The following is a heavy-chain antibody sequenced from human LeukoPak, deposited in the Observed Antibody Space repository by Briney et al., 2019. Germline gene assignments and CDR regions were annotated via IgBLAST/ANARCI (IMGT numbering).Heavy chain of an antibody. CDR2: INPNSGGT. D-gene: IGHD1-26*01. V-gene: IGHV1-2*02. Sequence: ASVKVSCKASGYTFTGYYMHWVRQAPGQGLEWMGWINPNSGGTNYEQKFQGRVTMTRDTAISTAYMELSRLRSDDTAVYYCARIKVGPSGSYYDYWGQGTLVTVSS. J-gene: IGHJ4*02. CDR1: GYTFTGYY. CDR3: ARIKVGPSGSYYDY.